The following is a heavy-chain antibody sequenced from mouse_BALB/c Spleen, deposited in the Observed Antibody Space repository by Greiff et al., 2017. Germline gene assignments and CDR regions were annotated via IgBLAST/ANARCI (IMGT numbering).Heavy chain of an antibody. CDR3: ASHYGSSPWFAY. CDR1: GYTFTDYY. J-gene: IGHJ3*01. D-gene: IGHD1-1*01. V-gene: IGHV1-77*01. CDR2: IYPGSGNT. Sequence: QVQLQQSGAELARPGASVKLSCKASGYTFTDYYINWVKQRTGQGLEWIGEIYPGSGNTYYNEKFKGKATLTADKSSSTAYMQLSSLTSEDSAVYFCASHYGSSPWFAYWGQGTLGTVSA.